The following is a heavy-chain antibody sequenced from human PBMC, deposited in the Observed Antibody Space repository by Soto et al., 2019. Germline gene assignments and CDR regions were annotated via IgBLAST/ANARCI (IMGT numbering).Heavy chain of an antibody. D-gene: IGHD2-15*01. CDR2: IYSCGST. Sequence: EVQLVETGGGLIQPGGSLRLSCAASGFTVSSNYMSWVRQAPGKGLEWVSVIYSCGSTYYADSVKGRFTISRDNSKNTLYLQMNSLRAEDTAVYYCARDRGGSFKRDGMDVWGQGTTVTVSS. CDR3: ARDRGGSFKRDGMDV. J-gene: IGHJ6*02. CDR1: GFTVSSNY. V-gene: IGHV3-53*02.